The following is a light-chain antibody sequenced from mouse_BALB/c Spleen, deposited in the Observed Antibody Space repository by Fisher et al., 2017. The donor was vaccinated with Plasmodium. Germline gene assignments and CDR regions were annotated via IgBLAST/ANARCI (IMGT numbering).Light chain of an antibody. J-gene: IGKJ1*01. Sequence: DIVMTQSTLSLPVSLGDQASISCRSSQSLLHNYGDTYLHWYLQKPGQSPKLLIYKVSNRFSGVPDRFTGSGSGTDFTLKISGVEAEDLGVYYCWQGTHLWTFGGGTKLEIK. V-gene: IGKV1-110*01. CDR3: WQGTHLWT. CDR2: KVS. CDR1: QSLLHNYGDTY.